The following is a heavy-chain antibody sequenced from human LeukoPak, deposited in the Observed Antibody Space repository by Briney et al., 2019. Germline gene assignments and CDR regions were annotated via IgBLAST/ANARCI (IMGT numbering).Heavy chain of an antibody. CDR3: AKDRIRWNYDSSGLNY. V-gene: IGHV3-30*18. CDR1: GFTFSSYG. J-gene: IGHJ4*02. CDR2: ISYDGSNK. Sequence: GGSLRLSCAASGFTFSSYGMHWVRQAPGKGLGWVAVISYDGSNKYYADSVKGRFTISRDNSKNTLYLQMNSLRAEDTAVYYCAKDRIRWNYDSSGLNYWGQGTLVTVSS. D-gene: IGHD3-22*01.